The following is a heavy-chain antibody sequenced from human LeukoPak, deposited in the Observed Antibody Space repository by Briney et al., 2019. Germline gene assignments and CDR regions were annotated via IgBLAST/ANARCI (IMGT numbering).Heavy chain of an antibody. CDR2: IYYSGST. CDR1: GGSISSYY. J-gene: IGHJ4*02. Sequence: SETLSLTCTVSGGSISSYYWSWLRQPPGKGPESTGYIYYSGSTNYNPSLKSRVTISVDTSKNQFSLKLSSVTAADTAVYYCARRKPYSSGWTMFDYWGQGTLVTVSS. D-gene: IGHD6-19*01. V-gene: IGHV4-59*08. CDR3: ARRKPYSSGWTMFDY.